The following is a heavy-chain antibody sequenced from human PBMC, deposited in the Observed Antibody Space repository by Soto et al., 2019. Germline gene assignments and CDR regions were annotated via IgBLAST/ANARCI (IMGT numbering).Heavy chain of an antibody. Sequence: QVQLQQWGAGLLKPSETLSLTCAVYGGSFSGYYWTWIRQPPGTGLEWIGEINHSGSTNYNPSLKSRVTISVDTSKNQFSLKLTSVTAADTAVYYCARDKITGLVDYWGQGTLVTV. CDR2: INHSGST. J-gene: IGHJ4*02. V-gene: IGHV4-34*01. D-gene: IGHD2-8*02. CDR1: GGSFSGYY. CDR3: ARDKITGLVDY.